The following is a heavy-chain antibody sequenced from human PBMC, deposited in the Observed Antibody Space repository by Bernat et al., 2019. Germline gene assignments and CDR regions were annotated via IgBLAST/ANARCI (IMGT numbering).Heavy chain of an antibody. J-gene: IGHJ4*02. Sequence: EVQLVESGGGLVQPGGSLRLSCAASGFTFSDHYMDWVRQPPGKGLEWVGRSRIKDRTVTPEYAASVTGRFTNSKDESKNSQYLQMNRLKTEDTAVYCCARARSYSGTYETRNYFDSWGQGTLVTVSS. V-gene: IGHV3-72*01. CDR2: SRIKDRTVTP. CDR1: GFTFSDHY. D-gene: IGHD1-26*01. CDR3: ARARSYSGTYETRNYFDS.